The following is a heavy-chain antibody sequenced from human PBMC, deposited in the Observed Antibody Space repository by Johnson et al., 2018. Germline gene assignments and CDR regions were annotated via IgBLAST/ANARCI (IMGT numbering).Heavy chain of an antibody. CDR2: ISGSGDST. D-gene: IGHD6-19*01. Sequence: VQLVQSGGGVVQPGRSLRLSCAASGFTFSSYDMHWVRQAPGMGLEWVSSISGSGDSTYYADSVKGRFTISRDNSKNTLYLQMNSLRAEDTAVYYCAKDPSVAVADIAEYFQHWGQGTLITVSS. J-gene: IGHJ1*01. V-gene: IGHV3-23*04. CDR1: GFTFSSYD. CDR3: AKDPSVAVADIAEYFQH.